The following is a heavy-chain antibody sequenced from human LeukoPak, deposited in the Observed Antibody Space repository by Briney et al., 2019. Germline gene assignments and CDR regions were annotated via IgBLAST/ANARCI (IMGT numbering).Heavy chain of an antibody. CDR1: GYTFTGYY. CDR2: INPNSGGT. D-gene: IGHD6-6*01. CDR3: AREIRGGSSSSGVGYYFDY. Sequence: ASVKVSCKASGYTFTGYYMHWVRQAPGQGLEWMGRINPNSGGTNYAQKFQGRVTVTRDTSISTAYMELSRLRSDDTAVYYCAREIRGGSSSSGVGYYFDYWGQGTLVTVSS. J-gene: IGHJ4*02. V-gene: IGHV1-2*06.